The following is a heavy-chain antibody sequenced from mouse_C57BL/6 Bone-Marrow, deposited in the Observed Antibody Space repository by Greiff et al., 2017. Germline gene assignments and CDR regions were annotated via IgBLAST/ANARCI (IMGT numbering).Heavy chain of an antibody. CDR2: IDPSDGET. Sequence: VQLQQPGAELVRPGSSVKLSCKASGYTFTSYWMHWVKQRPIQGLEWIGNIDPSDGETQYNQKFKDKATLTVDTSSSTAYVQLSSLTSEDSAVYYCARPGYVHVWGTGTTVTVSS. D-gene: IGHD2-14*01. J-gene: IGHJ1*03. CDR3: ARPGYVHV. V-gene: IGHV1-52*01. CDR1: GYTFTSYW.